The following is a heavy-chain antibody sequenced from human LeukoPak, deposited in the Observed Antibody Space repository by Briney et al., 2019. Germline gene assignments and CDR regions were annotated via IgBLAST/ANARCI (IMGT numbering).Heavy chain of an antibody. Sequence: PSETLSLTCAVYGGSFSGYYWSWIRQPPGKGLEWIGEINHSGSTNYNPSLKSRVTISVDTSKNQFSLKLSSVTAADTAVYYCARSPAAISYYYYYYGMDVWGQGTTVTVSS. CDR2: INHSGST. V-gene: IGHV4-34*01. J-gene: IGHJ6*02. CDR1: GGSFSGYY. CDR3: ARSPAAISYYYYYYGMDV. D-gene: IGHD2-2*02.